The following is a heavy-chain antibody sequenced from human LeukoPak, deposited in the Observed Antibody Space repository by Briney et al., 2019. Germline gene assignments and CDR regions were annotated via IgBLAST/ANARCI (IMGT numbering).Heavy chain of an antibody. V-gene: IGHV4-34*01. J-gene: IGHJ4*02. CDR2: INHSGST. D-gene: IGHD3-22*01. CDR1: GGSFSGYY. CDR3: AGGGDDSSGYYYVLIY. Sequence: SETLSLTCAVYGGSFSGYYWSWIRQPPGKGLEWIGEINHSGSTNYNPSLKSRVTISVDMSKNQFSLKLSSVTAANTAVYYCAGGGDDSSGYYYVLIYWGQGTLVTVSS.